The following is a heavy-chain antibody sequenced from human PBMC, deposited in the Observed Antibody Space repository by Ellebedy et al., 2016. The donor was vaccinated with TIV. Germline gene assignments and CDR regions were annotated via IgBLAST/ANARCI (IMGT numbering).Heavy chain of an antibody. J-gene: IGHJ4*02. CDR1: GFTFSNYA. CDR3: ASPEGDGGY. V-gene: IGHV3-66*01. D-gene: IGHD3-16*01. CDR2: IYSGGST. Sequence: GESLKISXAASGFTFSNYAMSWVRQAPGKGLEWVSVIYSGGSTYYADSVKGRFTISRDNSKNTLYLQMNSLRAEDTAVYYCASPEGDGGYWGQGTLVTVSS.